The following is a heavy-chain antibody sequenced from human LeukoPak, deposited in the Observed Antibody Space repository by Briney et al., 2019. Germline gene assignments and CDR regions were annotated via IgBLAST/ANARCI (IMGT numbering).Heavy chain of an antibody. D-gene: IGHD4-17*01. CDR3: ARWGDYGAYADY. Sequence: GGSLRLSCAASGFTFSSYSMNWVRQAPGKGLEWVSSISSSSSYIYYADSVKGRFTISRDNAKNSLYLQMNSLRAEDTAVYYCARWGDYGAYADYWGQGTLVTVSS. CDR2: ISSSSSYI. J-gene: IGHJ4*02. CDR1: GFTFSSYS. V-gene: IGHV3-21*04.